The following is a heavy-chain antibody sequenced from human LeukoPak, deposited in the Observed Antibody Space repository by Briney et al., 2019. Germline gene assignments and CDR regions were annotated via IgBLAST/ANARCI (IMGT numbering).Heavy chain of an antibody. J-gene: IGHJ4*02. CDR3: ARGPRDPTEYCSRGACAPTYEV. D-gene: IGHD2-15*01. CDR2: ISSSGTKI. V-gene: IGHV3-48*03. CDR1: GFIFSDYE. Sequence: PGGSLRLSCAVSGFIFSDYEMNWVRQAPRKGLEWVSYISSSGTKIYYANSVKGRFTISRDNAKNSLYLQMTSLRADDTAIYYCARGPRDPTEYCSRGACAPTYEVWGQGALVTVSS.